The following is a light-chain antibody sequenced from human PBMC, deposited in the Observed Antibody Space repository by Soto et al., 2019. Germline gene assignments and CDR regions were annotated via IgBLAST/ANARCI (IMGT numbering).Light chain of an antibody. J-gene: IGLJ3*02. V-gene: IGLV6-57*01. CDR1: SGSIASNY. CDR2: EDN. Sequence: NFMLTQPHSVSESPGKTVTISCTRSSGSIASNYVQWYQQRPGSSPTTVIYEDNQRPSGVPDRFSGSIDSSSNSASLTISGLKTEDEADSYCQSYDSSTRVFGGGTQLTVL. CDR3: QSYDSSTRV.